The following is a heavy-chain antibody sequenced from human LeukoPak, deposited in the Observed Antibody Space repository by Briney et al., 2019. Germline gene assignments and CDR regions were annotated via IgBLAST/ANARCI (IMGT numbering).Heavy chain of an antibody. CDR1: GGTFSSYA. Sequence: SVKVSCKASGGTFSSYAISWVRQAPGQGLEWMGGIIPIFGTANYAQKFQGRVTITTDESTSTAYMELSSLRSEDMAVYYCAREVGATRGFDYWGQGTLVTVSS. J-gene: IGHJ4*02. CDR2: IIPIFGTA. V-gene: IGHV1-69*05. D-gene: IGHD1-26*01. CDR3: AREVGATRGFDY.